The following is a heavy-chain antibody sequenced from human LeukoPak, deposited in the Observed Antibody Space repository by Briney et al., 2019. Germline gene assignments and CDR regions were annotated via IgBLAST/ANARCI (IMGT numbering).Heavy chain of an antibody. Sequence: SQTLSLTCAISGDSVSSNSAAWNWIRQSPSRGLEWLGRTYYRSKWYNDYAVSVKSRITVNPDTSKNQFSLQLNSVAPEDTAVYYCARARFCSGGSCYSEVKHYYYYYYMDVWGKGTTVTVSS. CDR1: GDSVSSNSAA. V-gene: IGHV6-1*01. CDR2: TYYRSKWYN. D-gene: IGHD2-15*01. J-gene: IGHJ6*03. CDR3: ARARFCSGGSCYSEVKHYYYYYYMDV.